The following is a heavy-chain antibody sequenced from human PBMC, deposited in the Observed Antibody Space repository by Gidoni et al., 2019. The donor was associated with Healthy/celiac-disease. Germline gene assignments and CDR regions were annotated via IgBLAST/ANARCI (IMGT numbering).Heavy chain of an antibody. CDR3: ARDATVTTVTTYDFWIHYYGMDV. Sequence: QVPLVESGGGVVQPGRSLRLSCAASGFPFITYGMPWVRQAPGKGLEWVAVIWYDGSNKDYADSVKGRFTISRDNSKNTLYLQMNSLRAEDTAVYYCARDATVTTVTTYDFWIHYYGMDVWGQGTTVTVSS. CDR1: GFPFITYG. D-gene: IGHD4-17*01. J-gene: IGHJ6*02. V-gene: IGHV3-33*01. CDR2: IWYDGSNK.